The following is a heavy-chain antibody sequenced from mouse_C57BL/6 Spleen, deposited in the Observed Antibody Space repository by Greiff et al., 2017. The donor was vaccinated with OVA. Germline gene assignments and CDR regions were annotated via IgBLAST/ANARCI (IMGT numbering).Heavy chain of an antibody. CDR2: IDPSDSYT. J-gene: IGHJ3*01. V-gene: IGHV1-50*01. D-gene: IGHD1-1*01. Sequence: VQLQQSGAELVKPGASVKLSCKASGYTFTSYWMQWVKQRPGQGLEWIGEIDPSDSYTNYNQKFKGKATLTVDTSSSTAYMQLSSLTSEDSAVYYCARTHYGSSAWFAYWGQGTLVTVSA. CDR1: GYTFTSYW. CDR3: ARTHYGSSAWFAY.